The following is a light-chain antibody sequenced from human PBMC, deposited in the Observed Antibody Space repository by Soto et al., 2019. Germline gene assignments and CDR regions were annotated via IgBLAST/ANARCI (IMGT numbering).Light chain of an antibody. CDR2: GAS. Sequence: EIVMTQSPATLSVSPGERATLSCRASQSVSGNLAWYQQKPGQAPRLLMYGASTRATGIPARFSGSGSGTEFTLTISSLQSEDFAVYYCQQYNNRPPLTFGGGTKVEIK. J-gene: IGKJ4*01. CDR3: QQYNNRPPLT. V-gene: IGKV3-15*01. CDR1: QSVSGN.